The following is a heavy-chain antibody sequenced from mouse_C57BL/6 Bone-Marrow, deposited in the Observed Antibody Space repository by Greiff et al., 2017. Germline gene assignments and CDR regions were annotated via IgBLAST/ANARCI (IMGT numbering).Heavy chain of an antibody. CDR2: INPSNGGT. CDR1: GYTFTSYW. V-gene: IGHV1-53*01. D-gene: IGHD1-1*02. J-gene: IGHJ3*01. Sequence: QVQLQQPGTELVKPGASVKLSCKASGYTFTSYWMHWVKQRPGQGLEWIGNINPSNGGTNYNEQFKSKATLTVDKSSSTAYMQLSSLTSEDSAVYYFAIENDGSYVTFLFAYWGQGTLVTVSA. CDR3: AIENDGSYVTFLFAY.